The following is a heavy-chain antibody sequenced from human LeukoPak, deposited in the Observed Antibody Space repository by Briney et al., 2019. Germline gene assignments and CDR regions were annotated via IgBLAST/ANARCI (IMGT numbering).Heavy chain of an antibody. CDR3: TTDPGYSGYDYGLHFDY. CDR1: GFTFSSSW. V-gene: IGHV3-15*01. D-gene: IGHD5-12*01. CDR2: IKSKSDGGTT. Sequence: GGSLRLSCVASGFTFSSSWMNWVRQAPGKGLEWVGRIKSKSDGGTTDYAAPVKGRFTISRDDSKNTLYLQMNSLKTEDTAVYYCTTDPGYSGYDYGLHFDYWGQGTLVTVSS. J-gene: IGHJ4*02.